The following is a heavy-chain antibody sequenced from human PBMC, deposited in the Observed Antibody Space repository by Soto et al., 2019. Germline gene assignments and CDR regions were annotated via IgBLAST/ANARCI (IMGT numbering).Heavy chain of an antibody. J-gene: IGHJ4*02. CDR1: GSSISRSSYY. D-gene: IGHD2-8*02. V-gene: IGHV4-39*07. CDR3: ARDKITGLFDY. CDR2: IYYSGST. Sequence: SDTLSLTCXVSGSSISRSSYYWGWIRQPPGTGLEWIGSIYYSGSTNYNPSLKSRVTISVDTSKNQFSLKLTSVTAADTAVYYCARDKITGLFDYWGQGTLVTVSS.